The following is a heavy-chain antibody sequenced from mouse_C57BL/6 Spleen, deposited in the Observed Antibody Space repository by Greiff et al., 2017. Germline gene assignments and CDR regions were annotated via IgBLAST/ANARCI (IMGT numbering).Heavy chain of an antibody. CDR3: ARSGSGYYDYLFAY. CDR1: GYAFSSSW. Sequence: QVQLKQSGPELVKPGASVKISCKASGYAFSSSWMNWVKQRPGKGLEWIGRIYPGDGDTNYNGKFKGKATLTADKSSSTAYMQLSSLTSEDSAVYFCARSGSGYYDYLFAYWGQGTLVTVSA. CDR2: IYPGDGDT. V-gene: IGHV1-82*01. J-gene: IGHJ3*01. D-gene: IGHD2-4*01.